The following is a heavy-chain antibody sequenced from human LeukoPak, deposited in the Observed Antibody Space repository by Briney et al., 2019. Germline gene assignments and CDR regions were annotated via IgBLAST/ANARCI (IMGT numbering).Heavy chain of an antibody. CDR2: ISGSGGST. Sequence: PTGGSLRLSCAASGFTFSGYGMSWVRQAPGKGLEWVSAISGSGGSTYYAESVKGRFTISRDNFKNTLYLQMNSLRAEDTAVYYCAKDGGVWFGESNDYWGQGTLVTVSS. V-gene: IGHV3-23*01. J-gene: IGHJ4*02. D-gene: IGHD3-10*01. CDR3: AKDGGVWFGESNDY. CDR1: GFTFSGYG.